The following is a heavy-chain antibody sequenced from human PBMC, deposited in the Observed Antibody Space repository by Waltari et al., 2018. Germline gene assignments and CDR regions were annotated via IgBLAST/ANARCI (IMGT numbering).Heavy chain of an antibody. Sequence: QVQLVESGGGVVQPGRSLRLSCAASGFTFSSYGMQWVRQAPGKGVEGVAVIWYDGSNKYYADSVKGRFTISRDNSKNTLDLQMNSLRAEDTAVYYCAAAFDSSGYYSDYWGQGTLVTVSS. V-gene: IGHV3-33*01. CDR1: GFTFSSYG. CDR3: AAAFDSSGYYSDY. J-gene: IGHJ4*02. CDR2: IWYDGSNK. D-gene: IGHD3-22*01.